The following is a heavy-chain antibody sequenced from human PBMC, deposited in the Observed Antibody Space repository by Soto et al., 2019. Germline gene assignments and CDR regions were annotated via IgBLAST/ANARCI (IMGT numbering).Heavy chain of an antibody. Sequence: GESLKISCKGSGYSFTSYWIGWVRQMPGKGLEWMGIIYPGDSDTRYSPSFQGQVTISADKSISTAYLQWSSLKASDTAMYYCARSHTEGGYSYGYLYYWGQGTLVTVSS. CDR2: IYPGDSDT. V-gene: IGHV5-51*01. CDR1: GYSFTSYW. D-gene: IGHD5-18*01. CDR3: ARSHTEGGYSYGYLYY. J-gene: IGHJ4*02.